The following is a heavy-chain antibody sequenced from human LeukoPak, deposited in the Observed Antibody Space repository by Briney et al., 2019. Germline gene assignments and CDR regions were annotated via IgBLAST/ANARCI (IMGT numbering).Heavy chain of an antibody. J-gene: IGHJ4*02. D-gene: IGHD3-10*01. CDR1: GDAINDYY. CDR2: VHGSGTS. V-gene: IGHV4-4*07. CDR3: AADSINMVRGVIYYRDY. Sequence: SETLSLSCSVSGDAINDYYWSWIRQPAGKGMEWIGRVHGSGTSDYNPSLKSRVTMSVDTSKNQFSLKLSSVTAADTAVYYCAADSINMVRGVIYYRDYWGQGTLVTVSS.